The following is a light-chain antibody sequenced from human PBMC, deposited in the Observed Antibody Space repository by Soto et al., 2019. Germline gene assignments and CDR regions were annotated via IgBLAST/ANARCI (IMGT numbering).Light chain of an antibody. V-gene: IGLV2-14*01. Sequence: QSVLTQPASVSGSPGQSITISCTGTSSDVGGYNYVSWYQQHPGKAPKLMIYEVSTRPSGVSNRFSGSKSGNTASLTISGLQAEDEADYYCSSYTISSTLDVFGTGTKLTVL. CDR1: SSDVGGYNY. CDR3: SSYTISSTLDV. CDR2: EVS. J-gene: IGLJ1*01.